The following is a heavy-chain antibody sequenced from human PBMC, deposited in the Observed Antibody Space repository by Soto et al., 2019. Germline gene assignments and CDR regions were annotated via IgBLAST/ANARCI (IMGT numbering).Heavy chain of an antibody. Sequence: SVPMSVRWCVAGDSIIGDRCCWGMIRQPPGKGLEWIGSIYYRGNTYYNPSLQTRVTISLDKSKSQFSLRLNSVTAADSAVYFCARLEGLATISYYFDFWGQGAQVTVSS. V-gene: IGHV4-39*01. CDR2: IYYRGNT. CDR1: GDSIIGDRCC. J-gene: IGHJ4*02. CDR3: ARLEGLATISYYFDF. D-gene: IGHD3-9*01.